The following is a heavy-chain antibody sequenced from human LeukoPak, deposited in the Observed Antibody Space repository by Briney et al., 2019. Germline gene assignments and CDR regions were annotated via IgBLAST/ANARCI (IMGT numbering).Heavy chain of an antibody. D-gene: IGHD3-10*01. Sequence: PSETLSLTCTVSGGSISSSSYYWGWIRQPPGKGLEWIGSIYYSGSTYYNPSLKSRVTISVDTSKNQFSLKLSSVTAADTAVYYCARGLPLLWFGELSMVWDYWGQGTLVTVSS. CDR2: IYYSGST. V-gene: IGHV4-39*07. J-gene: IGHJ4*02. CDR1: GGSISSSSYY. CDR3: ARGLPLLWFGELSMVWDY.